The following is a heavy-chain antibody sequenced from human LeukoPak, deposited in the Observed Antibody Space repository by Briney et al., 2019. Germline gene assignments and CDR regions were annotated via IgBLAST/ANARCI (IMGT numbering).Heavy chain of an antibody. CDR2: ISSSSSYP. CDR3: ARAYIVATGGGFDP. J-gene: IGHJ5*02. V-gene: IGHV3-11*05. Sequence: PGGSLRLSCAVSGFTFSDYYMSWIRQAPGKGLEWVSYISSSSSYPNYADSVKGRFTISRDNAKNSLYLQMNSLRAEDTAVYYCARAYIVATGGGFDPWGQGTLVTVSS. D-gene: IGHD5-12*01. CDR1: GFTFSDYY.